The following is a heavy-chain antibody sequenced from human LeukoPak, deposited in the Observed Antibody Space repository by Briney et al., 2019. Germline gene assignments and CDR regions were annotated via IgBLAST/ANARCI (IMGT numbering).Heavy chain of an antibody. V-gene: IGHV3-7*01. J-gene: IGHJ4*02. CDR2: INHNGNVN. Sequence: PGGSLRLSCAASGFTFSSYWMNWARQAPGKGLEWVASINHNGNVNYYVDSVKGRFTISRDNAKNSLYLQMSNLRAEDTAVYYCARGRGADYGGNSGYFDYWGQGTLVTVSS. CDR3: ARGRGADYGGNSGYFDY. CDR1: GFTFSSYW. D-gene: IGHD4-23*01.